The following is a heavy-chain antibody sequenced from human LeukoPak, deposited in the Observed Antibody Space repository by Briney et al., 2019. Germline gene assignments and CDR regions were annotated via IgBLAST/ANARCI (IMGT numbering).Heavy chain of an antibody. CDR2: ISTSGGST. D-gene: IGHD2/OR15-2a*01. J-gene: IGHJ4*02. CDR1: GFTFSNYA. CDR3: AKGVLSPVIVPFDF. Sequence: AGGSLRLSCAASGFTFSNYAVTWVRQAPGKGLEVVSAISTSGGSTFYADSVNGRFTISRDNSNNTVNLQMNRLRAEDTAVYYCAKGVLSPVIVPFDFCGRGPLVTVSS. V-gene: IGHV3-23*01.